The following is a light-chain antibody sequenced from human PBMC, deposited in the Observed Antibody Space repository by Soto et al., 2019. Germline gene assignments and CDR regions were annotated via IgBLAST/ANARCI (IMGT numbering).Light chain of an antibody. Sequence: EIVMTQSPGTLSVSPGKSAALSCRASQSVRYNLAWYQQKPGQAPRLLIYGASTRATGTPARFGGSGSGTEFTLTISSLQSEDFAVYYCQQYNNWPPGFGQGTKLEIK. V-gene: IGKV3-15*01. CDR2: GAS. J-gene: IGKJ2*03. CDR1: QSVRYN. CDR3: QQYNNWPPG.